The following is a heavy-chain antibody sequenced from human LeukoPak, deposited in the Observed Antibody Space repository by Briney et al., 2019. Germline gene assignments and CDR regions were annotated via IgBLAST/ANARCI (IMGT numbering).Heavy chain of an antibody. J-gene: IGHJ6*02. V-gene: IGHV3-30-3*01. Sequence: GRSLRLSCAASGFTFSSYTMQWVRQAPGKGLEWMAFISSDGSNKYYADSVKGRFTISRDNSKNTLYVQMNSLRAEDTAVYYCARDKFGGSTSYYYYYGMDVWGQGTTVTVSS. CDR1: GFTFSSYT. CDR2: ISSDGSNK. D-gene: IGHD2-2*01. CDR3: ARDKFGGSTSYYYYYGMDV.